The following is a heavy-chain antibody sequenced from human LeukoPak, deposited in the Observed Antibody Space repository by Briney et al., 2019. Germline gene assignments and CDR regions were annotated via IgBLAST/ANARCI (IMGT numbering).Heavy chain of an antibody. CDR2: IYSGGTT. J-gene: IGHJ4*02. Sequence: GGSLRLSCAASGFIVSSNYMSWVRQAPGKGLEWVSVIYSGGTTYYADSVKGRFTISRDNAKNSLYLQMNSLRAEDTAVYYCARDVSRISDYWGQGTLVTVSS. V-gene: IGHV3-53*01. CDR1: GFIVSSNY. D-gene: IGHD2-15*01. CDR3: ARDVSRISDY.